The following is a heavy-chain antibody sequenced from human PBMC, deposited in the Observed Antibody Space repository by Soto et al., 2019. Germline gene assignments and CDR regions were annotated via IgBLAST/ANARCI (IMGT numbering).Heavy chain of an antibody. CDR1: GYTFTSYD. J-gene: IGHJ6*02. D-gene: IGHD2-2*01. CDR2: IIPIFGTA. V-gene: IGHV1-69*01. Sequence: QVQLVQSGAEVKKPGASVKVSCKASGYTFTSYDISWVRQAPGQGLEWMGGIIPIFGTANYAQKFQGRVTITADESTSTAYMELSSLRSEDTAVYYCARVGDCISTSCYPRYYYYGMDVWGQGTTVTVSS. CDR3: ARVGDCISTSCYPRYYYYGMDV.